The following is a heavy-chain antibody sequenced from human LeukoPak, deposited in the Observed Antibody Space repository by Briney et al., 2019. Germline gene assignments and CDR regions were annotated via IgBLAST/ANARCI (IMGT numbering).Heavy chain of an antibody. J-gene: IGHJ3*02. V-gene: IGHV3-23*01. Sequence: GGSLRLSCAASGFTFSSYAMSWVRQAPGEGGEGGSAISGSGGSTYYADSVKGRFTISRDNSKNPLYLQMNSLRAEDTAVYYCAKDPTPDAFDIWGQGAMVTVSS. CDR2: ISGSGGST. CDR3: AKDPTPDAFDI. CDR1: GFTFSSYA.